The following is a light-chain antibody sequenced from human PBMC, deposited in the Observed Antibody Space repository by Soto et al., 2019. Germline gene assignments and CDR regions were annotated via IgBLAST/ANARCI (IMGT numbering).Light chain of an antibody. CDR2: GAS. CDR1: QSVSNN. J-gene: IGKJ1*01. V-gene: IGKV3-15*01. CDR3: QQYNNWPPWT. Sequence: ERVMTQSPGTLSVSPGERATLSCRASQSVSNNLAWYQRKHGQAPRLLIYGASTRAAGIPARFSGSGSGTEFTLTISSLQSEDFAVYYCQQYNNWPPWTFGQGTKVDIK.